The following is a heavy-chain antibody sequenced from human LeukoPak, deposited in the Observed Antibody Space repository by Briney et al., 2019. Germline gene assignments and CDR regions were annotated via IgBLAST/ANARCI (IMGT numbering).Heavy chain of an antibody. Sequence: GASVKVSCKASGGTFSSYAISWVRQAPGQGLEWMGGIIPIFGTANYAQKFQGRVTITADKSTSTAYMELSSLRSEDTAVYYCARAPLTNYYYYYMDVWGKGTTVTISS. CDR3: ARAPLTNYYYYYMDV. V-gene: IGHV1-69*06. CDR2: IIPIFGTA. CDR1: GGTFSSYA. J-gene: IGHJ6*03. D-gene: IGHD2-8*01.